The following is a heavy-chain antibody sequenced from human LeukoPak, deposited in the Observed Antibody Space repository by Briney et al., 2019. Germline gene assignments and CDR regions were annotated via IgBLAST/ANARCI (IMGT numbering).Heavy chain of an antibody. CDR1: GSTFRTYG. J-gene: IGHJ1*01. CDR3: ARDLGYDSSGYYEYFQH. CDR2: IKQDGSEK. D-gene: IGHD3-22*01. V-gene: IGHV3-7*01. Sequence: GGSLRLSCVASGSTFRTYGMNWVRQAPGKGLEWVANIKQDGSEKYYVDSVKGRFTISRDNAKNSLYLQMNSLRAEDTAVYYCARDLGYDSSGYYEYFQHWGQGTLVTVSS.